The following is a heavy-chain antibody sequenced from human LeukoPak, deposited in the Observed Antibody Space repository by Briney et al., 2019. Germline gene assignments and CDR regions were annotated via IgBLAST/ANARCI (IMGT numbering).Heavy chain of an antibody. J-gene: IGHJ5*02. Sequence: WETLSLTCAVYGGSFSGYYWSWIRQPPGKGLEWIGEINHSGSTNYNPSLKSRVTISVDTSKNQFSLKLSSVTAADTAVYYCARSVVPAATSFEPWGQGTLVTVSS. V-gene: IGHV4-34*01. CDR1: GGSFSGYY. CDR2: INHSGST. D-gene: IGHD2-2*01. CDR3: ARSVVPAATSFEP.